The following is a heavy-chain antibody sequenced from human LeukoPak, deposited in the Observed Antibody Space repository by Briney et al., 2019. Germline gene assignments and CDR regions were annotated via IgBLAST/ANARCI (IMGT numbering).Heavy chain of an antibody. CDR2: ISWDGGST. D-gene: IGHD1-1*01. CDR1: GFTFDDYP. J-gene: IGHJ4*02. Sequence: GGSLRLSCAASGFTFDDYPMHWVRQAPGKGLEWVSLISWDGGSTYYADSVKGRFTISRDNSKNSLYLQMNSLRTEDTALYYCAKGSGWNDVGFDYWGQGTLVTVSS. V-gene: IGHV3-43*01. CDR3: AKGSGWNDVGFDY.